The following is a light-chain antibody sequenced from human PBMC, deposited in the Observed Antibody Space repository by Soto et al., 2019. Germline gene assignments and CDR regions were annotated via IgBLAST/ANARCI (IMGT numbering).Light chain of an antibody. CDR2: DVS. V-gene: IGLV2-8*01. CDR3: CSYAGSNNLGV. CDR1: SSDVGGYNY. J-gene: IGLJ2*01. Sequence: QSALTQPPSASGSPGQSVTISCTGTSSDVGGYNYVSWYQQHPGKAPKLMIYDVSKRPSGVPDRFSGSKFGSAASLTVAGLQAEDEAYYYCCSYAGSNNLGVFGGGTKLTVL.